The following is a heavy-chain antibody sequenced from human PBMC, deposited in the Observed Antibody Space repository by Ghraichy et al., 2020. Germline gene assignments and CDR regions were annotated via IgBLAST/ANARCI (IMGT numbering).Heavy chain of an antibody. CDR1: GFTFNSYW. J-gene: IGHJ4*02. V-gene: IGHV3-7*03. CDR3: AREQWRLLDH. Sequence: GGSLRLSCAASGFTFNSYWMSWVRQAPGKRLEWVANMKQDGTNAYYADSVKGRFTISRDNAKNLVFLQMDDLRVEDTAIYYCAREQWRLLDHWGQGTQVSVSS. D-gene: IGHD2-21*02. CDR2: MKQDGTNA.